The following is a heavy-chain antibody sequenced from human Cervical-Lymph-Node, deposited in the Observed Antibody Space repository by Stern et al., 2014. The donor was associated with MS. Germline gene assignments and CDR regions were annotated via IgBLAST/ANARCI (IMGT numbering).Heavy chain of an antibody. CDR2: IYPRDSDT. V-gene: IGHV5-51*03. Sequence: VQLVQSGAEVKKPGESLKISCKGSGYSFTSYWVAWVRQMPGRGLEWMGIIYPRDSDTKYSPSFQGQVTISADKSISTACLQWSSLKASDTAMYFCARFYSGSFLDYWGQGSLVTVSS. D-gene: IGHD4-23*01. CDR3: ARFYSGSFLDY. J-gene: IGHJ4*02. CDR1: GYSFTSYW.